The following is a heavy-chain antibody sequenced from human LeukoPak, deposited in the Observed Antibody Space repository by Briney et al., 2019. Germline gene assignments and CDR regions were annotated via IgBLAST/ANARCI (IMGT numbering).Heavy chain of an antibody. CDR1: GFTLSSYA. CDR2: ISGSGGST. Sequence: PGGSLRLSCAASGFTLSSYAMSWVRQAPGKGLEWVSAISGSGGSTYYADSVKGRFTISRDNSKNTLYLQMNSLRAEDMAVYYCAKDTWDSSGWHTRGYWGQGTLVTVSS. J-gene: IGHJ4*02. CDR3: AKDTWDSSGWHTRGY. V-gene: IGHV3-23*01. D-gene: IGHD6-25*01.